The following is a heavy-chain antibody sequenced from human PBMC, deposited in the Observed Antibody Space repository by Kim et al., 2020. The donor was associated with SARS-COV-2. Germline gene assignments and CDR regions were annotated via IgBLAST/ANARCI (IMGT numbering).Heavy chain of an antibody. J-gene: IGHJ4*02. V-gene: IGHV3-23*01. CDR3: ARIKRGQQLHLEY. D-gene: IGHD6-13*01. CDR1: GFTFSNNA. CDR2: LSGSGASK. Sequence: GGSLRLSCEASGFTFSNNAMSWVRQAPGKGLEWVSSLSGSGASKYHADSVKGRFTISRDNSKNTLYLQMDSLRVEDTALYYCARIKRGQQLHLEYWGQGTLVTVSS.